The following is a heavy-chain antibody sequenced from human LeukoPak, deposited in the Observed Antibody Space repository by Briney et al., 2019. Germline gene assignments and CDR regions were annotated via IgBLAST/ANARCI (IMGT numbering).Heavy chain of an antibody. CDR2: IKPKRGGT. J-gene: IGHJ4*02. CDR3: ERDLSANYHIDY. CDR1: GYSCTDYY. D-gene: IGHD3-10*01. V-gene: IGHV1-2*02. Sequence: GASVNVSFKASGYSCTDYYIHWVRQAPGQGLGWLGWIKPKRGGTSYPTKFQGRVNMTRDTSFTTAYMELSGLRSDDTAVYYCERDLSANYHIDYWGQGTLVTVSS.